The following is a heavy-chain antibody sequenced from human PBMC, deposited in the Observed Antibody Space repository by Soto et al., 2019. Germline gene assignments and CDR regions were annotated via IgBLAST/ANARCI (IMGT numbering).Heavy chain of an antibody. Sequence: PSETLSLTCTVSGGSVSSGSYYRSWIRQPPGKGLEWIGYIYYSGSINYNPDLKSRVTISVETSKNQFSLKLSSVTAAYMAVYYCARGIAVADFDYWGQGTLVSVSS. D-gene: IGHD6-19*01. CDR3: ARGIAVADFDY. V-gene: IGHV4-61*01. J-gene: IGHJ4*02. CDR2: IYYSGSI. CDR1: GGSVSSGSYY.